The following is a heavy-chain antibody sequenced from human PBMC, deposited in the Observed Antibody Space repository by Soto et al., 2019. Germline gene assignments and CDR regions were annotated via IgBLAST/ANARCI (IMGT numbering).Heavy chain of an antibody. CDR3: AKMSDFWSGWPTYHLDY. D-gene: IGHD3-3*01. CDR2: ISGSGSST. Sequence: GGSLRLACAASGFTYSSYAMSWVRQAPGKGLEWVSVISGSGSSTYYADSVKGRFTISRDNSKKTLYVQMNSLRAEDTAVYYYAKMSDFWSGWPTYHLDYWDQRPHVTGTS. J-gene: IGHJ4*02. CDR1: GFTYSSYA. V-gene: IGHV3-23*01.